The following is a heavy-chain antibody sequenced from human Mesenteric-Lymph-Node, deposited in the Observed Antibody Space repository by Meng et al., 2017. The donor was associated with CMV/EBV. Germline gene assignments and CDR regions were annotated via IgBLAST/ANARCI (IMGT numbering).Heavy chain of an antibody. J-gene: IGHJ6*02. CDR3: AREPVVVVPAAMGADDYYYYGMDV. V-gene: IGHV3-30-3*01. CDR2: ISYDGSNK. Sequence: GESLKISCAASGFTFSSYAMHWVRQAPGKGLEWVAVISYDGSNKYYADSVKGRFTISRDNAKNSLYLQMNSLRAEDTAVYYCAREPVVVVPAAMGADDYYYYGMDVWGQGTTVTVSS. D-gene: IGHD2-2*01. CDR1: GFTFSSYA.